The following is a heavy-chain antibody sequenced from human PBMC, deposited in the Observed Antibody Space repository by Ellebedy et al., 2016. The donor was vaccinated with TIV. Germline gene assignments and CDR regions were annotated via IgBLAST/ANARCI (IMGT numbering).Heavy chain of an antibody. V-gene: IGHV2-26*01. CDR1: GFSLSNVIMS. J-gene: IGHJ4*02. CDR2: IFSNDEK. D-gene: IGHD2-21*02. CDR3: ARTLRYCGGDCSHQFDF. Sequence: SGPTLVKPTETLTLTCTVSGFSLSNVIMSVSWIRQPPGKALEWLAHIFSNDEKSYSTSLKSRLTISKDTAKSQVVLTMTNMDAVDTATYYGARTLRYCGGDCSHQFDFWGQGTLVTVSS.